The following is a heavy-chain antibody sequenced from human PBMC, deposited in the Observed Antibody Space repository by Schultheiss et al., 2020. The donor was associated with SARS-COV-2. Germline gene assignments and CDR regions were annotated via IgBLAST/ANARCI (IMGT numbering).Heavy chain of an antibody. CDR3: ARDVASVDVGMVDY. CDR1: GFTFSSYA. V-gene: IGHV3-33*08. D-gene: IGHD5-18*01. J-gene: IGHJ4*02. CDR2: IWYDGSNK. Sequence: GGSLRLSCAASGFTFSSYAMHWVRQAPGKGLEWVAVIWYDGSNKYYADSVKGRFTISKDNSKNTLYLQMNSLRAEDTAVYYCARDVASVDVGMVDYWGQGTLVTVSS.